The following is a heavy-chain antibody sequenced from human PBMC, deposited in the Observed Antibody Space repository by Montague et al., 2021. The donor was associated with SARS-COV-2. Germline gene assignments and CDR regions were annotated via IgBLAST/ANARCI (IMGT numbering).Heavy chain of an antibody. D-gene: IGHD1-1*01. V-gene: IGHV6-1*01. Sequence: CAISGDSVSSNSATWNWVRQSPSRGLEWLGRTYYRSKWYNDYAXXXRVRVTIHPDTSKNQFSLQLNSVTPEDTAIYYCTSGREGNYNVMDVWGQGTTVTVSS. J-gene: IGHJ6*02. CDR3: TSGREGNYNVMDV. CDR1: GDSVSSNSAT. CDR2: TYYRSKWYN.